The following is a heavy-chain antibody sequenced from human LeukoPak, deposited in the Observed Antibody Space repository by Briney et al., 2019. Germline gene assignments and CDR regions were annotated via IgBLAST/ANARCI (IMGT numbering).Heavy chain of an antibody. CDR1: GFTFSSYA. Sequence: PGGSLRLSCAASGFTFSSYAMHGVRQAPGKGLEWVAVISYDGSNKYYADSVKGRFTISRDNSKNTLYLQMNSLRAEDTAVYYCARGPIYYWGQGTLVTVSS. CDR3: ARGPIYY. J-gene: IGHJ4*02. V-gene: IGHV3-30*01. CDR2: ISYDGSNK.